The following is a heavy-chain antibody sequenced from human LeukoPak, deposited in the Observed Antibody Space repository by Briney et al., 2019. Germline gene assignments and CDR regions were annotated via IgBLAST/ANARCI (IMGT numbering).Heavy chain of an antibody. Sequence: SETLSLTCAVYGGSFSGYYWSWIRQPPGKGLEWIGEINHSGSTNYNPSLKSRVTISVDTPKNQFSLKLSSVTAADTAVYYCARSGSGMGFTFGGVINYWGQGTLVTVSS. J-gene: IGHJ4*02. CDR3: ARSGSGMGFTFGGVINY. CDR2: INHSGST. CDR1: GGSFSGYY. D-gene: IGHD3-16*01. V-gene: IGHV4-34*01.